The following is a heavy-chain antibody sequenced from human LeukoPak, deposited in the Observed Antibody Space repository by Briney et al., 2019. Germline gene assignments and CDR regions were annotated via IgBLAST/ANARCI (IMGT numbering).Heavy chain of an antibody. V-gene: IGHV3-30*04. CDR1: GFTFSSYA. D-gene: IGHD2-2*01. CDR2: ISCDGSYK. CDR3: ARDGAGYCSRTSCYGSWFDP. J-gene: IGHJ5*02. Sequence: GGSLRLSCAASGFTFSSYAMHWVRQAPGKGLEWVALISCDGSYKCYADSVKGRFTVSRDNSKNTLYLQMNSLRAEDAAVYYCARDGAGYCSRTSCYGSWFDPWGQGTLVTVSS.